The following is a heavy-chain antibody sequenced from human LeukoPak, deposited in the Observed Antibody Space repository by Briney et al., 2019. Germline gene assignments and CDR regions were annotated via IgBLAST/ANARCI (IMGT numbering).Heavy chain of an antibody. CDR1: GGSFSGYY. CDR3: ARARLRGSGSYYNYCYYYGMDV. J-gene: IGHJ6*02. CDR2: INHSGGT. D-gene: IGHD3-10*01. V-gene: IGHV4-34*01. Sequence: SETLSLTCAVYGGSFSGYYWSWIRQPPGKGLEWIGEINHSGGTNYNPSLKSRVTISVDTSKNQFSLKLSSVTAADTAVYYCARARLRGSGSYYNYCYYYGMDVWGQGTTVTVSS.